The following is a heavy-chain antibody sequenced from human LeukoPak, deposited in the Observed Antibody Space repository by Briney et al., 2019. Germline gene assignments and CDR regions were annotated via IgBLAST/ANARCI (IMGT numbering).Heavy chain of an antibody. CDR1: GFTFSSYG. J-gene: IGHJ3*02. CDR2: ISSSGSIK. V-gene: IGHV3-48*04. D-gene: IGHD1-14*01. Sequence: GGSLRLSCAASGFTFSSYGMHWVRQAPGKGPEWVSYISSSGSIKYYRDSVKGRFTISRDNAKNLLYLQMNSLRGEDTAVYYCARDPGDDAYDIWGQGTMVTVS. CDR3: ARDPGDDAYDI.